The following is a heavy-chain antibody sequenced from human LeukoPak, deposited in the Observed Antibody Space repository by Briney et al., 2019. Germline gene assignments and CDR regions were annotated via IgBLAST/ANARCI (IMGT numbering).Heavy chain of an antibody. CDR3: ARSINGAFDL. V-gene: IGHV3-7*01. CDR2: VNQDGSEK. CDR1: GFTFSSYW. J-gene: IGHJ5*02. Sequence: GGSLRLSCAASGFTFSSYWMSWVRQAPGKGLEWVANVNQDGSEKYYVDAVKGRFTISRDNAKNSLYLQMNSLRADDTAVYYCARSINGAFDLWGQGILVTVSS. D-gene: IGHD4-17*01.